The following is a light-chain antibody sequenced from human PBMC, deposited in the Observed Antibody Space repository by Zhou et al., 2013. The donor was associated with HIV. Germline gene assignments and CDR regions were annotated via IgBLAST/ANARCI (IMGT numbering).Light chain of an antibody. V-gene: IGKV1-39*01. Sequence: DIQMTQSPSSLSASVGDRVTITCRASQSVSSYLNWYQQKPGKAPKLLIFAASSLQSGVPSRFSGSGSGTDFTLTISSLQPEDVATYYCQKYNSALPGFTFGPGTKVDIK. CDR2: AAS. CDR1: QSVSSY. CDR3: QKYNSALPGFT. J-gene: IGKJ3*01.